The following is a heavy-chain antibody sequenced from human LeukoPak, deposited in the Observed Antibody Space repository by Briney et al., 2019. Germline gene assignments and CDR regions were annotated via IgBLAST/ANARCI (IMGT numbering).Heavy chain of an antibody. V-gene: IGHV1-69*01. CDR3: ARRGIYYYGPGSYYHGMDV. Sequence: SVKVSCKASGGTFSSYAISWVRQAPGQGLEWMGGIFPIFGTANYAQKFQGRVTITADESTSTAYMELSSLRSEDTAVYYCARRGIYYYGPGSYYHGMDVWGKGTTVTVSS. J-gene: IGHJ6*04. CDR1: GGTFSSYA. CDR2: IFPIFGTA. D-gene: IGHD3-10*01.